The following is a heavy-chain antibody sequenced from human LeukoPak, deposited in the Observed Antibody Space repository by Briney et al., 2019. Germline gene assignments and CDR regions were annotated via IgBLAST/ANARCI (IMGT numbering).Heavy chain of an antibody. D-gene: IGHD6-13*01. V-gene: IGHV1-46*01. CDR2: INPSGGST. Sequence: ASVKVSCKASGYTFTSYGISWVRQAPGQGLEWMGIINPSGGSTSYAQKFQGRVTMTRDTSTSTVYMELSSLRSEDTAVYYCARDDRIAAAWGSYNWFDPWGQGTLVTVSS. CDR3: ARDDRIAAAWGSYNWFDP. CDR1: GYTFTSYG. J-gene: IGHJ5*02.